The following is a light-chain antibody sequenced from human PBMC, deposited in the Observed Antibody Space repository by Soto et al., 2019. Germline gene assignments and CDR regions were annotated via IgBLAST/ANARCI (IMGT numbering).Light chain of an antibody. CDR2: GAS. CDR3: QQYGSSIT. J-gene: IGKJ4*01. CDR1: QNVNNNF. Sequence: VLTQSPRTLSLSPGERATLSFRASQNVNNNFVAWYRQKPGQAPSLLIYGASDRDTGVPDRFSGSGSGTDFTLTLSRLEPEVFAGYYYQQYGSSITFGGGNIVESK. V-gene: IGKV3-20*01.